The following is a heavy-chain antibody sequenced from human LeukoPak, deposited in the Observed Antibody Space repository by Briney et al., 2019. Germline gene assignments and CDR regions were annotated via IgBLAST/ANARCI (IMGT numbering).Heavy chain of an antibody. V-gene: IGHV3-23*01. CDR1: GIVFSNTA. J-gene: IGHJ5*02. Sequence: PGGSLRLSCVASGIVFSNTAMNWARQSPGRGLEWVSAISGGGERTFYADSVKGRFTISRDNSKNMVYLQMNSLRADDTAIYYCGKDGGQYSSGPEFDPRGQGALVTVSS. CDR2: ISGGGERT. D-gene: IGHD6-19*01. CDR3: GKDGGQYSSGPEFDP.